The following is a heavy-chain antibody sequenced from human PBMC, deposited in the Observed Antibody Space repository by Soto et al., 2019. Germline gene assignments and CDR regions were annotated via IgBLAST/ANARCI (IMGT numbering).Heavy chain of an antibody. Sequence: GSLRLSCATSGFILSDCAMNWVRQAPGKGLEWVSYISSSSSVIDYADSVKGRFTVSRDNARNSLYLQMNSPRAEDTAVYYCARDLSWGSNWYYYMDVWGKGTTVTVSS. V-gene: IGHV3-48*01. CDR3: ARDLSWGSNWYYYMDV. CDR1: GFILSDCA. CDR2: ISSSSSVI. D-gene: IGHD7-27*01. J-gene: IGHJ6*03.